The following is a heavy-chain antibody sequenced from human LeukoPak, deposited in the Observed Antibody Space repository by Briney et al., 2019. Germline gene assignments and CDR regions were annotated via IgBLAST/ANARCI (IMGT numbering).Heavy chain of an antibody. CDR2: INTDGSRI. Sequence: GGSLRLSCAASGFTFSNYWMHWVRQAPGKGLVWVSRINTDGSRITFADSVKGRFTISRYNAMNTVYLQMNSLRAEDTAVYYCARVLSGSWDWFDPWGQGTLVTVSS. J-gene: IGHJ5*02. CDR3: ARVLSGSWDWFDP. D-gene: IGHD3-22*01. CDR1: GFTFSNYW. V-gene: IGHV3-74*01.